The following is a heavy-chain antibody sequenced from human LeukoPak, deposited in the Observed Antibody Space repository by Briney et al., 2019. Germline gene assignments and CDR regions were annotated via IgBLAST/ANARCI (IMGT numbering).Heavy chain of an antibody. CDR2: IIPIFGTA. V-gene: IGHV1-69*13. Sequence: SVKVSCKASGGTLSSYAISWVRQAPGQGLEWMGGIIPIFGTANYAQKFQGGVTITADESTSTAYMELSSLRSEDTAVYYCARGPDIVLIESYMDVWGKGTTVTVSS. J-gene: IGHJ6*03. CDR3: ARGPDIVLIESYMDV. D-gene: IGHD2-8*01. CDR1: GGTLSSYA.